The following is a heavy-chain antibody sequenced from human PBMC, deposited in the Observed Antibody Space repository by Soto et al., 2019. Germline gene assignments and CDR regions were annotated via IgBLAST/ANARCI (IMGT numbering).Heavy chain of an antibody. V-gene: IGHV3-23*01. D-gene: IGHD3-16*01. J-gene: IGHJ4*02. CDR3: AKDVSWGQSDY. CDR1: GFTFSSYA. CDR2: ISLGGGNT. Sequence: PGGSLRLSCAASGFTFSSYAMRWVRQAPGKGLEWVSHISLGGGNTYYADSVKGRFTISRDNAENTLYLHMNSLRAEDTAVYYCAKDVSWGQSDYWGQGTLVTVSS.